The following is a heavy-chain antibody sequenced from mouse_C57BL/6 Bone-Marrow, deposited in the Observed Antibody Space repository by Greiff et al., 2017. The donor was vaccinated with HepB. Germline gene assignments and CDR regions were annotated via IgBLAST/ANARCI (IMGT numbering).Heavy chain of an antibody. J-gene: IGHJ2*01. CDR3: TVYYGNFDY. V-gene: IGHV6-3*01. Sequence: DVQLVESGGGLVQPGGSMKLSCVASGFTFSNYWMNWVRQSPEKGLEWVAQIRLKSDNYATHYAESVKGRFTISRDDSKSSVYLQMNNLRAEDTGIYYCTVYYGNFDYWGQGTTLTVSS. D-gene: IGHD2-1*01. CDR2: IRLKSDNYAT. CDR1: GFTFSNYW.